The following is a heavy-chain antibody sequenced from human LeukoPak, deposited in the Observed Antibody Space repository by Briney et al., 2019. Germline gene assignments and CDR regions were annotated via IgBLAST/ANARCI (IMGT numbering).Heavy chain of an antibody. Sequence: GGSLRLSCAASGFTFSSYWMHWVRQAPGKGLEWVAFIRYDGNDKYYSGSVEGRFTISRDNPKNTLYLQMNSLRVEDTALYYCARDQPADWGQGTLVTVSS. V-gene: IGHV3-30*02. CDR1: GFTFSSYW. CDR2: IRYDGNDK. CDR3: ARDQPAD. J-gene: IGHJ4*02.